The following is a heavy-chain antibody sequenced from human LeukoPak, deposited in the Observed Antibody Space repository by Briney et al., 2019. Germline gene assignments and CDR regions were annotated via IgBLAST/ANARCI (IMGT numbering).Heavy chain of an antibody. J-gene: IGHJ5*02. D-gene: IGHD3-22*01. CDR1: GGTFSSYA. V-gene: IGHV1-69*05. CDR3: ARSQITMIVGMNWFDP. Sequence: ASVKVSCKASGGTFSSYAISWVRQAPGQGLEWMGGIIPIFGTANYAQKFQGRVTITTDESTSTAYMELSSLRSEDTAVYYCARSQITMIVGMNWFDPWGQGTLVTVS. CDR2: IIPIFGTA.